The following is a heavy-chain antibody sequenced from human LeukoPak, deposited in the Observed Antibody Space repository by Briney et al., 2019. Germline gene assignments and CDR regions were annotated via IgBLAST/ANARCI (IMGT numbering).Heavy chain of an antibody. CDR3: ATSIAAAGNKANWFDP. CDR2: INPSGGST. V-gene: IGHV1-46*01. J-gene: IGHJ5*02. D-gene: IGHD6-13*01. CDR1: GYTFTSYY. Sequence: ASVKVSCKASGYTFTSYYMHWVRQAPGQGLEWMGIINPSGGSTSYAQKFQGRVTMTRDMSTSTVYMELSSLRSEDTAVYYYATSIAAAGNKANWFDPWGQGTLVTVSS.